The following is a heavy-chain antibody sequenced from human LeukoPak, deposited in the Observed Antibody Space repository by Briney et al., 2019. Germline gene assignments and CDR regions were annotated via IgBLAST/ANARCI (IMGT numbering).Heavy chain of an antibody. CDR2: ISWNSGSI. Sequence: SPRLSCAASGFTFDDYAMHWVRQAPGKGLEWVSGISWNSGSIGYADSVKGRFTISRDNAKNSLYLQMNSLRAEDTALYYCAKDREYSYGWYFDYWGQGTLVTVSS. CDR3: AKDREYSYGWYFDY. J-gene: IGHJ4*02. D-gene: IGHD5-18*01. CDR1: GFTFDDYA. V-gene: IGHV3-9*01.